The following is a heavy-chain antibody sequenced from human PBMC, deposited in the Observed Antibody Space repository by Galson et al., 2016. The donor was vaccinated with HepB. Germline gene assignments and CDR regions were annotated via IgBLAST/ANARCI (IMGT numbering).Heavy chain of an antibody. V-gene: IGHV3-21*04. D-gene: IGHD1-26*01. Sequence: SLRLSCAASGFSFSTYSMNWVRQAPGKGLEWVSSISTSGRSTYYADSVKGRFTISRDNSKNTLYLQMNSLRVEDTAVFYCAKGHAANPGAPRVDYWGRGTLVTVSS. CDR1: GFSFSTYS. J-gene: IGHJ4*02. CDR2: ISTSGRST. CDR3: AKGHAANPGAPRVDY.